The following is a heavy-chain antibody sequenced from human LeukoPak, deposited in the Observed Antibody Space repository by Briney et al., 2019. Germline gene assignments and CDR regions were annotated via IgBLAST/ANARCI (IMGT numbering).Heavy chain of an antibody. CDR1: GYTFTSYW. CDR2: IIPIFGTA. J-gene: IGHJ5*02. Sequence: SVKVSCKASGYTFTSYWIQWVRQAPGQGLEWMGGIIPIFGTANYAQKFQGRVTITADGSTSTAYMELSSLRSEDTAVYYCARWVGTAMGAYSSPNNWFGPWGQGTLVTVSS. D-gene: IGHD5-18*01. V-gene: IGHV1-69*13. CDR3: ARWVGTAMGAYSSPNNWFGP.